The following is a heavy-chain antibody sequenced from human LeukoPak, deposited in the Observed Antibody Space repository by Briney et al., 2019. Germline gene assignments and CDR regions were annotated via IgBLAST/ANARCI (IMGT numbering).Heavy chain of an antibody. V-gene: IGHV3-23*01. Sequence: GGSLRLSCAASGFTFSSYAMSWVRQAPGQGLEWVSGTSGSGGNTYDADSVKGRFTISRDNSKNALYLQMNSLRVEDTAVYYCAKDRRPHTISTQNGAFDYWGQGTLVTVSS. J-gene: IGHJ4*02. CDR3: AKDRRPHTISTQNGAFDY. CDR1: GFTFSSYA. D-gene: IGHD5-24*01. CDR2: TSGSGGNT.